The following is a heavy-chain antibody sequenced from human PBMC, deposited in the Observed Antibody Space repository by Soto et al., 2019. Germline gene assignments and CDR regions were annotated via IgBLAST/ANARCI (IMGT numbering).Heavy chain of an antibody. J-gene: IGHJ4*02. V-gene: IGHV4-34*01. CDR2: INHSGST. CDR1: GGSFSGYY. CDR3: ARGLLLRYFDWLPYYFAY. Sequence: SETLSLTCAVYGGSFSGYYWSWIRQPPGKGLEWIGEINHSGSTNYNPSLKSRVTISVDTSKNQFSLKLSSVTAADTAVYYCARGLLLRYFDWLPYYFAYWGQGTLVTVSS. D-gene: IGHD3-9*01.